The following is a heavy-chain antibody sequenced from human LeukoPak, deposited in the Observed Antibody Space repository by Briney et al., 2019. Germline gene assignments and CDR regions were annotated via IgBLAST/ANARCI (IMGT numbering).Heavy chain of an antibody. CDR1: GFTFSSYW. V-gene: IGHV3-21*01. J-gene: IGHJ4*02. D-gene: IGHD3-10*01. CDR3: ARDPSMVRGVIIQGY. CDR2: ISSSSSYI. Sequence: GGSLRLSCAASGFTFSSYWMSWVRQAPGKGLEWVSSISSSSSYIYYADSVKGRFTISRDNAKNSLYPQMNSLRAEDTAVYYCARDPSMVRGVIIQGYWGQGTLVTVSS.